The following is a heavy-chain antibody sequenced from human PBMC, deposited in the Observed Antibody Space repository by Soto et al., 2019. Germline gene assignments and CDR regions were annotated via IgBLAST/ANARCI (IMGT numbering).Heavy chain of an antibody. V-gene: IGHV1-18*01. Sequence: QVQLVQSGAEVKKPGASGKVSCKASGYTFTSYGIRWARQAPGQGREWMGGISAYNGNTNSAQQLQGRVTMTTDTSTSTAYMEMRSLRSADTAVYYCAVTLAGTPVYWGQGPLVPVSS. CDR2: ISAYNGNT. D-gene: IGHD6-19*01. CDR1: GYTFTSYG. J-gene: IGHJ4*02. CDR3: AVTLAGTPVY.